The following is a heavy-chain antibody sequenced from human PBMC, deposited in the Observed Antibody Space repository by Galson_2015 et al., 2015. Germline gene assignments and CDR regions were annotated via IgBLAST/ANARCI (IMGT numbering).Heavy chain of an antibody. CDR1: GFTFSSYG. CDR2: IWYDGSNK. V-gene: IGHV3-33*01. J-gene: IGHJ6*02. D-gene: IGHD5-18*01. CDR3: ARGGHVDTAMDPNSGGMDV. Sequence: SLRLSCAASGFTFSSYGMHWVRQAPGKGLEWVAVIWYDGSNKYYADSVKGRFTISRDNSKNTLYLQMNSLRAEDTAVYYCARGGHVDTAMDPNSGGMDVWGQGTTVTVSS.